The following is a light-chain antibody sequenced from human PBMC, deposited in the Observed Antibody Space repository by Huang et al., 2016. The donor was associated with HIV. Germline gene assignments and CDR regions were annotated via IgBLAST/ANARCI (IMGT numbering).Light chain of an antibody. J-gene: IGKJ1*01. V-gene: IGKV1-NL1*01. CDR2: ATS. Sequence: DIQMTQSPSSLSASVGDRVTITCRAGQGIGNSLAWYQQKPEKAPRLLLYATSSLESGGPSRFSGSGSGTHYTLTISTLQPEDIASYYCQQYHGIPWTFGQGTKVEIK. CDR3: QQYHGIPWT. CDR1: QGIGNS.